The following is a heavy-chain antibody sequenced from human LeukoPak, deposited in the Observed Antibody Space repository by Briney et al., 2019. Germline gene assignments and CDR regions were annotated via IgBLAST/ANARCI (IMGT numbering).Heavy chain of an antibody. D-gene: IGHD5-24*01. CDR3: ARGPGDGYNYYFDY. CDR2: IKQDGSEK. CDR1: GFTFRSYW. Sequence: PGGSLRLSCAASGFTFRSYWMSWVRQAPGKGLEGVANIKQDGSEKYYVDSVKGGFTISRDNAKNSLYLQMNSLRAEDTAVYYCARGPGDGYNYYFDYWGQGTLVTVSS. J-gene: IGHJ4*02. V-gene: IGHV3-7*01.